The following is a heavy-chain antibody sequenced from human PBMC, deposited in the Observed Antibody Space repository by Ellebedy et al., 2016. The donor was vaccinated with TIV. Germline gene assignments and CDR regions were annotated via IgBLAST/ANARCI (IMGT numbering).Heavy chain of an antibody. D-gene: IGHD5-18*01. CDR3: ARDQANSQLWLYNDGMDV. CDR2: INPNSGDT. J-gene: IGHJ6*02. CDR1: GYTFTSYY. Sequence: SVKVSCXASGYTFTSYYMHWVRQAPGQGLEWMGWINPNSGDTNYAQKFQGWVTMTRDTSISTAYMELSRLRSDDTAVYYCARDQANSQLWLYNDGMDVWGQGTTVTVSS. V-gene: IGHV1-2*04.